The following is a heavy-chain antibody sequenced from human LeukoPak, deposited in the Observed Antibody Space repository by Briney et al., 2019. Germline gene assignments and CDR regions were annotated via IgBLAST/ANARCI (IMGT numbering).Heavy chain of an antibody. J-gene: IGHJ5*02. Sequence: PSETLSLTCAVSGGSISSSNWWSWVRQPPGKGLEWIGEIYHSGSTNYNPSLKSRVTISVDKSKNQFSLKLSSVTAADTAVYYCARAPTEYYYGSGNKGGFDPWGQGTLVTVSS. V-gene: IGHV4-4*02. CDR3: ARAPTEYYYGSGNKGGFDP. D-gene: IGHD3-10*01. CDR1: GGSISSSNW. CDR2: IYHSGST.